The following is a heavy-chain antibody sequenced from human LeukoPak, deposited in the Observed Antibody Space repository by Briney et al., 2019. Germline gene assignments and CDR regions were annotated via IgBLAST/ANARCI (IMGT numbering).Heavy chain of an antibody. CDR2: INPSGGST. CDR3: GRGSRWLDP. V-gene: IGHV1-46*03. Sequence: ASVKVSCKASGYTFTSYYIHWVRQAPGQGLEWMGIINPSGGSTTYAQKFQGRVTMTWDTSTSTVYMELSSLRSEDTAVYYCGRGSRWLDPWGQGTLVTVSS. CDR1: GYTFTSYY. J-gene: IGHJ5*02.